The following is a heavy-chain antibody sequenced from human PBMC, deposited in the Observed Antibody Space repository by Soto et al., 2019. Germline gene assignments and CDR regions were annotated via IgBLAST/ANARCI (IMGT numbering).Heavy chain of an antibody. Sequence: EVQLLESGGGLVQPGGSLRLSCAGTGFTFSSYGMSWVRQAPGKGLEWVSTIRGRADNANYADSVEGRFTISRDYSTNTVHLQRNSLRPDDTAVYYCAKHLWFGESVFDPWGQGTLVIVSS. D-gene: IGHD3-10*01. J-gene: IGHJ5*02. CDR2: IRGRADNA. CDR1: GFTFSSYG. CDR3: AKHLWFGESVFDP. V-gene: IGHV3-23*01.